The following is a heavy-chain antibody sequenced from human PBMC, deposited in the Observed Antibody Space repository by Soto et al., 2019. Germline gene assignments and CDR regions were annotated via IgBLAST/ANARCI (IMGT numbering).Heavy chain of an antibody. CDR3: AKNRDYDYDAFDV. CDR2: ITGNSAFT. CDR1: GFTFNRNA. D-gene: IGHD3-16*01. J-gene: IGHJ3*01. V-gene: IGHV3-23*01. Sequence: GGSLRVSCAGSGFTFNRNAMSWVRQSPGKGLEWVSGITGNSAFTYYADSVKGRFIISRDNSKNTLYLQINTLRVEDTAVYYCAKNRDYDYDAFDVWGQGTVVTVSS.